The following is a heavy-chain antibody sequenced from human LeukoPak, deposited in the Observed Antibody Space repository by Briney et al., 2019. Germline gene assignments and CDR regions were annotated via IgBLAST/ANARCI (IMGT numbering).Heavy chain of an antibody. V-gene: IGHV4-61*02. Sequence: PSQTLSLTCTVSGGSISSGSYYWSWIRQPAGKGLEWIGRIYTSGSTNYNPSLKSRVTISVDTSKNQFFLKLSSVTAADTAVYYCARGSRDFDYWGQGTLVTVSS. CDR2: IYTSGST. J-gene: IGHJ4*02. CDR3: ARGSRDFDY. CDR1: GGSISSGSYY.